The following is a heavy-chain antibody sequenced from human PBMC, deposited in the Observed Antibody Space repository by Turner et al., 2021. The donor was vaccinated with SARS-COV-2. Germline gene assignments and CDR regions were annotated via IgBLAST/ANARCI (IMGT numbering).Heavy chain of an antibody. Sequence: QVQLVESGGGVVQPGRSLRLSCAASGFSFSSYSIHWVRQAPGKGLEWVAVISYNGKNAYYADSVEGRFTISRDNVKNTMTLQMSNLRHEDTAVYYCAKGFGSGFFDGYDIWGQGTVVTVSS. J-gene: IGHJ3*02. V-gene: IGHV3-30*04. CDR1: GFSFSSYS. D-gene: IGHD3-10*01. CDR3: AKGFGSGFFDGYDI. CDR2: ISYNGKNA.